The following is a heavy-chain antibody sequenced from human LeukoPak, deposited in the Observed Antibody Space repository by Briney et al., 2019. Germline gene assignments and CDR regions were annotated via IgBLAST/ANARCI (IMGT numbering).Heavy chain of an antibody. D-gene: IGHD3-9*01. CDR1: GFTFSNYA. CDR3: AKWGDYDVLTGYYVSDY. CDR2: ITGSGGNT. V-gene: IGHV3-23*01. J-gene: IGHJ4*02. Sequence: GASLRLSCAASGFTFSNYAMSWVRQAPGKGLEWVSAITGSGGNTYYADSVKGRFTISRDNSKNTVFLQMNCLRAEDTAVYYCAKWGDYDVLTGYYVSDYWGQGTLVTVSS.